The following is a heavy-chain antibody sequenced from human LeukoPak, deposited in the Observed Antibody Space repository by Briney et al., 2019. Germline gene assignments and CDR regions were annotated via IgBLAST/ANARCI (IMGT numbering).Heavy chain of an antibody. D-gene: IGHD3-3*01. CDR1: AFTFTNYA. CDR3: AKTTYYDFWSGYYYGMDV. V-gene: IGHV3-30*18. Sequence: GGSLRLSCAASAFTFTNYAIHWVRQAPGKGLEWVAVISYDGSNKYYADSVKGRFTISRDNSKNTLYLQMNSLRAEDTAVYYCAKTTYYDFWSGYYYGMDVWGQGTTVTVSS. CDR2: ISYDGSNK. J-gene: IGHJ6*02.